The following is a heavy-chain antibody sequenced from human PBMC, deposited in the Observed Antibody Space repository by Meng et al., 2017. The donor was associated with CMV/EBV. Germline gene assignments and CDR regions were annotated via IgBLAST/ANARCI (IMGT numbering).Heavy chain of an antibody. CDR3: AKQVVPAASGGEELDY. J-gene: IGHJ4*02. CDR1: GFTFSSYA. D-gene: IGHD2-2*01. Sequence: SGFTFSSYAMHWVRQAPGKGLEWVAVISYDGSNKYYADSVKGRFTISRDNSKNTLYLQMNSLRAEDTAVYYCAKQVVPAASGGEELDYWGQGTLVTVSS. V-gene: IGHV3-30*04. CDR2: ISYDGSNK.